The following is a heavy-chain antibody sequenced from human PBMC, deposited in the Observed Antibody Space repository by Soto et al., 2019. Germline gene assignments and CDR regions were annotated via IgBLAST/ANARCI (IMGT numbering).Heavy chain of an antibody. CDR2: ISSYNGDT. J-gene: IGHJ6*02. CDR3: AREGVVPYYYYGMDV. V-gene: IGHV1-18*01. CDR1: GYTFTRSG. Sequence: QVQLVQSGAEVKEPGASVKVSCKASGYTFTRSGISWVRQAPGQGPEWMGWISSYNGDTNYAQTFQGRVTMTTDTSTSTAYMELRSLRSDDTAVYYCAREGVVPYYYYGMDVWGQGTPVTVSS. D-gene: IGHD2-15*01.